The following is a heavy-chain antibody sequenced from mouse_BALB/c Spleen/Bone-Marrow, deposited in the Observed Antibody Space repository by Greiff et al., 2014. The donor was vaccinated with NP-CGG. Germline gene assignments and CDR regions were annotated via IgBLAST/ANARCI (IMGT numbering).Heavy chain of an antibody. Sequence: VQLKESGGGLVQPGGSRKLSCAASGFTFSSFGVHWVRQAPEKGLEWVAYISSGSSTIYYADTVKGRFTISRDNPKNTLFLQMTSLRSEDTAMYYCSRGKYGYDYWGQGTTLTGSS. D-gene: IGHD2-10*02. V-gene: IGHV5-17*02. CDR3: SRGKYGYDY. CDR2: ISSGSSTI. CDR1: GFTFSSFG. J-gene: IGHJ2*01.